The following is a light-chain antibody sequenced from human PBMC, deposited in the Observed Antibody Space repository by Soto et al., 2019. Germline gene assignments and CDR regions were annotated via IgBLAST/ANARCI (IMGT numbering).Light chain of an antibody. CDR3: KQFGTSPT. V-gene: IGKV3-20*01. J-gene: IGKJ2*01. CDR2: GAS. Sequence: EIVLTQSPDTLSLSPGERATLSCRASQSVSSSYLAWYQKKPGQAPRLLIYGASSRATGIPDRFSGSGSGTDFTLTISRLEPEDFAVYYCKQFGTSPTFGQGTKLEIK. CDR1: QSVSSSY.